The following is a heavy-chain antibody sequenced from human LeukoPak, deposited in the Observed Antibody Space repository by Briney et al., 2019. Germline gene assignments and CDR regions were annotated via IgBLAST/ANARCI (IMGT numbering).Heavy chain of an antibody. CDR1: GFTFSSYG. Sequence: GGSLRLSCAASGFTFSSYGMHWVRQAPGKGLEWVAVISCDGSDKYYADSVKGRFTISRDNSKNTLYLQMNSLRAEDTAVYYCARGRSYHILTGFRRGFDAFDIWGQGTMVTVSS. V-gene: IGHV3-30*03. CDR3: ARGRSYHILTGFRRGFDAFDI. J-gene: IGHJ3*02. CDR2: ISCDGSDK. D-gene: IGHD3-9*01.